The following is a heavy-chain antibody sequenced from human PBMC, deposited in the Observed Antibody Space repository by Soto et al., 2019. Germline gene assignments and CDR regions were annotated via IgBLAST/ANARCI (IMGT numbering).Heavy chain of an antibody. CDR1: GYTFTSYG. Sequence: QVQLVQSGAEVKKPGASVKVSCKASGYTFTSYGISWVRQAPGQGLEWMGWISAYNGNTNYAQKLQGRVTMTTDTATSTAYMELRSLRSDDTAVYYCARDAPIVGATTHYYYGMDVWGQGTTVTVS. D-gene: IGHD1-26*01. CDR3: ARDAPIVGATTHYYYGMDV. CDR2: ISAYNGNT. J-gene: IGHJ6*02. V-gene: IGHV1-18*04.